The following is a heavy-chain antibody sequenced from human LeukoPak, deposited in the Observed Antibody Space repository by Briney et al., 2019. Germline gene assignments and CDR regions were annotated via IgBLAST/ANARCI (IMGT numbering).Heavy chain of an antibody. J-gene: IGHJ4*02. D-gene: IGHD1-14*01. CDR1: GGTSISYA. CDR3: AREGHTPHTLDY. CDR2: IIPIFGTA. V-gene: IGHV1-69*13. Sequence: SLKVSCKASGGTSISYAISSVRQAPGHGLEWMGGIIPIFGTAHYAQKFQGRVTITADESTSTAYMEVSSLRSEDTAVYYCAREGHTPHTLDYWGQGTLVTVSS.